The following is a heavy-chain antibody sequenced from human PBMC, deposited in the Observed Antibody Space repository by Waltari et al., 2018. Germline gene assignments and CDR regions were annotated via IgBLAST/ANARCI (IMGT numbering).Heavy chain of an antibody. J-gene: IGHJ5*02. Sequence: QVQLVQSGAEAKKPVASVKVSCRASGYPFTTYAIAWARLAPGQGLEWMGWMNPISGNTNSAQKFQGRVSMTGDPSINTAYMELSSLTFDDTAVYYCARAVRNQLLSDPWGQGTLVVVSS. V-gene: IGHV1-8*02. CDR1: GYPFTTYA. D-gene: IGHD2-2*01. CDR3: ARAVRNQLLSDP. CDR2: MNPISGNT.